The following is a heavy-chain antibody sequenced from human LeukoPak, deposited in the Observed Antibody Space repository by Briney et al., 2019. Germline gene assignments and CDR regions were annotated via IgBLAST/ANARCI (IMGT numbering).Heavy chain of an antibody. J-gene: IGHJ4*02. D-gene: IGHD3-3*01. CDR3: ARVRTIFGEGTFDY. Sequence: GGSLRLSCAASGFTFSSFSMNWVRQTPGRGLEWVSSISSRSSYIYYADSVKGRFTISRDNAENSLFLQMNSLRAEDTAVYYCARVRTIFGEGTFDYWGQGTLVTVSS. CDR1: GFTFSSFS. V-gene: IGHV3-21*01. CDR2: ISSRSSYI.